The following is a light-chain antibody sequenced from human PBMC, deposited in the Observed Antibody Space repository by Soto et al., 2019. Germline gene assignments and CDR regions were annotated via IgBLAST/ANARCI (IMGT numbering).Light chain of an antibody. CDR1: QSISSW. Sequence: IQMNQSPFTLSAYVGDRVTITCRASQSISSWLAWYQQKPGKAPKLLIYDASSLESGVPSRFSGSGSGTEFTLTISSLQPDDFATYYCQQYNSYSPLTFGGGTKVDIK. V-gene: IGKV1-5*01. CDR3: QQYNSYSPLT. CDR2: DAS. J-gene: IGKJ4*01.